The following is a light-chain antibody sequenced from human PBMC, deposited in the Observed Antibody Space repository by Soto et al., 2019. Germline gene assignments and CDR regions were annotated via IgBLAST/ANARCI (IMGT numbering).Light chain of an antibody. V-gene: IGKV3-11*01. Sequence: EIVLTQSPATLSLSPGERATLSCRASQSVSSYLAWYQQKPGQAPRLLIYDASNRATGIPARFSGSGSGTDFTLTISSRETEDVAVYYCQQRSNWPPITFGQGTRLEIK. CDR1: QSVSSY. J-gene: IGKJ5*01. CDR2: DAS. CDR3: QQRSNWPPIT.